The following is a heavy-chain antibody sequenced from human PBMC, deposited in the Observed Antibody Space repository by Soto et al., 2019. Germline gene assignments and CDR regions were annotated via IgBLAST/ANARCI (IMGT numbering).Heavy chain of an antibody. CDR1: GFTFSSYS. CDR2: ISSSRSTI. J-gene: IGHJ4*02. D-gene: IGHD3-10*01. V-gene: IGHV3-48*01. Sequence: EVQLVESGGGLVQPGGSLRLSCAASGFTFSSYSMNWVRQAPGKGLEWVSYISSSRSTIYYADSVKGRFTTSRHKSKNSLYLQMNSLRAEDKAVYYCARDWGLVITMGRGVIDYWGQGTLVTVAS. CDR3: ARDWGLVITMGRGVIDY.